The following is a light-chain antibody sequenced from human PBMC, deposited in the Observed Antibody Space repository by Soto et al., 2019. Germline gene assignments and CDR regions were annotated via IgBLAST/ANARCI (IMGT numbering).Light chain of an antibody. CDR2: AAS. V-gene: IGKV3-20*01. Sequence: EIVLTQSPGTLLLSPGERATLSCRASQSVYNSYLAWYQQKPGQTPRLLINAASNRATGVPDRFSGSGSGTDFTLTISRLEPEDFAVYYCQQYGSPPHTFGQGTKVDIK. CDR3: QQYGSPPHT. CDR1: QSVYNSY. J-gene: IGKJ2*01.